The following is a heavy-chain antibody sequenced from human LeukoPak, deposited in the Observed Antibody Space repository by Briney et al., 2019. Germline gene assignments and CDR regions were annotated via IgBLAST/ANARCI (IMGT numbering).Heavy chain of an antibody. CDR2: IHASGST. Sequence: PSETLSLTCTVSGGSISNYYWSWIRQPAGKGLEWVGGIHASGSTNYNPSLQSRVTISVDRSKNQFSLKLSSVTAADTAVYYCARMSNYYDSSGYYQSLDYWGQGTLVTASS. J-gene: IGHJ4*02. CDR3: ARMSNYYDSSGYYQSLDY. CDR1: GGSISNYY. V-gene: IGHV4-4*07. D-gene: IGHD3-22*01.